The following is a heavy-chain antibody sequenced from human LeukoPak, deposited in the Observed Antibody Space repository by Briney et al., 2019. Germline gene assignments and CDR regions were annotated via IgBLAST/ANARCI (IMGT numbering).Heavy chain of an antibody. V-gene: IGHV3-74*01. D-gene: IGHD6-19*01. CDR1: GFTFSSYW. J-gene: IGHJ5*02. Sequence: GGFLRLSCAASGFTFSSYWMHWVRQAPGKGLVWVSRISFDGSGTSYADSVKGRFTISRDNSKNTLYLQMNSLRAEDTAVYYCARGRAVADNWFDPWGQGTLVTVSS. CDR3: ARGRAVADNWFDP. CDR2: ISFDGSGT.